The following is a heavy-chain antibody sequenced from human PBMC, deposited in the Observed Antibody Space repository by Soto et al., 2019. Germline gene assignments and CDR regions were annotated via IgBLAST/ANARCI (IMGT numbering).Heavy chain of an antibody. Sequence: SVKVSCKPSGGTFSSYAISWVRQAPGQGLEWMGGSIPNFGTPNYAQKIQGRVTITADESTSTAYMELSSLRSEDTAVYYCARGGKITIFGVVAGDAFDIWGQGTMVTVSS. CDR1: GGTFSSYA. D-gene: IGHD3-3*01. V-gene: IGHV1-69*13. CDR3: ARGGKITIFGVVAGDAFDI. J-gene: IGHJ3*02. CDR2: SIPNFGTP.